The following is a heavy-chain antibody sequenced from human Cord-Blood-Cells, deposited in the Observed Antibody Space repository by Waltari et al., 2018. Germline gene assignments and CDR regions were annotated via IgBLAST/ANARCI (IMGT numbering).Heavy chain of an antibody. CDR3: ARVQPNSSSWYGDAFDI. Sequence: QVQLQQWGAGLLKPSETLSLTCAVYGGSFSGYYWSWIRQPPGKGLEWIGEINHSGSTNHNPSLKSRVTISVDTSKNQFSLKLSSVTAADTAVYYCARVQPNSSSWYGDAFDIWGQGTMVTVSS. CDR1: GGSFSGYY. CDR2: INHSGST. J-gene: IGHJ3*02. V-gene: IGHV4-34*01. D-gene: IGHD6-13*01.